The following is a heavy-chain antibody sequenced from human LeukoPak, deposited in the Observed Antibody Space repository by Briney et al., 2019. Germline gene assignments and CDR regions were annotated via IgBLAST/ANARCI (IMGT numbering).Heavy chain of an antibody. CDR1: GYTFTGYY. D-gene: IGHD2-2*02. J-gene: IGHJ4*02. Sequence: ASVKVSCKASGYTFTGYYMHWVRQAPGQGLECMGRISAYNGDTNYAQKLQGRVTMTTDTSTSTAYMELRSLRSDDTAVYYCARLDCSSASCYIFDYWGQGTLVTVSS. CDR3: ARLDCSSASCYIFDY. V-gene: IGHV1-18*04. CDR2: ISAYNGDT.